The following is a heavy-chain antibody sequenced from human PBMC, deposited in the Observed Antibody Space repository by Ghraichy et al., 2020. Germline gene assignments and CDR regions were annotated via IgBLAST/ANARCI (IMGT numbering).Heavy chain of an antibody. V-gene: IGHV1-18*01. CDR2: MSANNGVT. CDR1: GYSFTNYG. Sequence: ASVKVSCRASGYSFTNYGLSWVRQAPGQGLEWMGWMSANNGVTNYAQKFQDRVAMTRDTSTSTAYMELRSLRSDDTAMYYCARDEWDTSGWHYDYWGQGTLVTVSS. D-gene: IGHD6-19*01. CDR3: ARDEWDTSGWHYDY. J-gene: IGHJ4*02.